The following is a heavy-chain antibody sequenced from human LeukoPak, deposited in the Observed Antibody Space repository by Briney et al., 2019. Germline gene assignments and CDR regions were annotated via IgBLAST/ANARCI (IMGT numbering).Heavy chain of an antibody. CDR3: ARGDAFSGDH. V-gene: IGHV3-7*04. Sequence: GGSLRLSCAVSGFSFTNYWMSWVRQAPGRGLEWVANIHPEGNEKYHVESVKGRFTISRDNTKNLLFLQMNGLRVEDTAVYCCARGDAFSGDHWGQGTLVTVSS. J-gene: IGHJ4*02. CDR2: IHPEGNEK. CDR1: GFSFTNYW.